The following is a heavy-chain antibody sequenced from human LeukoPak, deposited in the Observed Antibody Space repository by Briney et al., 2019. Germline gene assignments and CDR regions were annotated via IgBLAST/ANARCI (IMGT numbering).Heavy chain of an antibody. V-gene: IGHV1-46*01. Sequence: ASVKVSCKASGYTFTSYYIHWVRQAPGQGLEWMGIINPSSGSTSYAQKFQGRVTMTRDTSTGTAYMELSSLGSEDTAVYYCARDDYGGNSHDAFDIWGQGTVVTVSS. CDR1: GYTFTSYY. D-gene: IGHD4-23*01. CDR2: INPSSGST. CDR3: ARDDYGGNSHDAFDI. J-gene: IGHJ3*02.